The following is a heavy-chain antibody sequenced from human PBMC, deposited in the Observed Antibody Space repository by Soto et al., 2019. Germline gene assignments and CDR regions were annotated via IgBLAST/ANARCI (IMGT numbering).Heavy chain of an antibody. D-gene: IGHD4-17*01. V-gene: IGHV4-30-4*01. CDR3: ASEWATVVTPIDY. Sequence: QVQLQESGPGLVKPSQTLSLTCTVSGGSISSGDYYWSWIRQPTGKGLEWIGYIYYSGSTYYNPSLKSRVTISVDTSKNQFSLKLSSVTAADTAVYYCASEWATVVTPIDYWGQGTLVTVSS. CDR1: GGSISSGDYY. J-gene: IGHJ4*02. CDR2: IYYSGST.